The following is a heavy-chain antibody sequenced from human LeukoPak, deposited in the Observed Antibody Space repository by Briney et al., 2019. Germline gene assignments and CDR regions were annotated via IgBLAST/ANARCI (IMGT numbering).Heavy chain of an antibody. J-gene: IGHJ6*03. CDR2: ISSSGSTI. CDR1: GFTFSSYE. Sequence: GGSLRLSCAASGFTFSSYEMNWVRQAPGKGLEWVSYISSSGSTIYYADSVKGRFTISRDNAKNSLYLQINSLRAEDTALYYCARGPPYYYDSSGYSYYYMDVWGKGTTVTVSS. V-gene: IGHV3-48*03. CDR3: ARGPPYYYDSSGYSYYYMDV. D-gene: IGHD3-22*01.